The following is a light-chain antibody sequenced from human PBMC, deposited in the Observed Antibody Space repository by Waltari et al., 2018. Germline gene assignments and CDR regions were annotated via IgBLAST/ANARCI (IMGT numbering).Light chain of an antibody. CDR2: GIS. J-gene: IGKJ4*01. CDR3: QQSDSIPLT. V-gene: IGKV1-39*01. Sequence: DIQMTQSPSSLSAFVGDRVTITCRASQTISRYLNWYQQKPGKAPKLLIYGISNLHNGVPSRFSGSGSGTDFTLTISSLQPEDFATYYCQQSDSIPLTFGGGTKVDIK. CDR1: QTISRY.